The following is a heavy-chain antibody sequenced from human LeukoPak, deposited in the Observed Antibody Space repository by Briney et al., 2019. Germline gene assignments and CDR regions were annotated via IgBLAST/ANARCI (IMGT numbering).Heavy chain of an antibody. CDR1: GFTFSNYA. V-gene: IGHV3-23*01. CDR3: VEGGAARFYY. J-gene: IGHJ4*02. CDR2: ISGSDGST. Sequence: GGSLRLSCAASGFTFSNYAMSWVRQAQGQGLEWVSAISGSDGSTNYADSVKGRFTISRDNSKNTLYLQMNSLRAEDTAVYYCVEGGAARFYYWGQGTLVAVSS. D-gene: IGHD5-18*01.